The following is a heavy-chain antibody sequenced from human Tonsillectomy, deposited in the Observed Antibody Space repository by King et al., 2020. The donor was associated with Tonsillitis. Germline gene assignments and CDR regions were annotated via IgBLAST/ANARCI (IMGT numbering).Heavy chain of an antibody. CDR2: ISYDGSNK. CDR3: AREFYDILTGYLFDY. Sequence: VQLVESGGGVVQPGRSLRLSCAASGFTFSSYGMHWVRQAPGKGLEWVAVISYDGSNKYYADSVKGRFTISRNNSKNTLYLQMNSLRAEDTAVYYCAREFYDILTGYLFDYWGQGTLVTVSS. D-gene: IGHD3-9*01. CDR1: GFTFSSYG. V-gene: IGHV3-33*05. J-gene: IGHJ4*02.